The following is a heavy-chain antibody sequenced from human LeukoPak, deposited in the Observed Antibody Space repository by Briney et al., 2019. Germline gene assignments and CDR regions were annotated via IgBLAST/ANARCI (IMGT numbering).Heavy chain of an antibody. V-gene: IGHV4-4*07. CDR1: GGSISNYY. CDR3: ARHLPGYSNTWPGP. J-gene: IGHJ5*02. D-gene: IGHD2-2*01. Sequence: NPSETLSLTCTVSGGSISNYYWSWIRQPAGKGLEWIGRIHTSGSTDYNPSLKSRVTMSVDTSKNQFSLNLSSVTAADTAVYYCARHLPGYSNTWPGPWGQGALVTVSS. CDR2: IHTSGST.